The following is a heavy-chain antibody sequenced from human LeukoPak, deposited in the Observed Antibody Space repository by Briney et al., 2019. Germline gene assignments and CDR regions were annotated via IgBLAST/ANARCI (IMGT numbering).Heavy chain of an antibody. J-gene: IGHJ6*02. V-gene: IGHV1-2*02. D-gene: IGHD3-16*01. CDR3: ARDHVTAYGMDV. CDR1: GYTFTGYY. Sequence: ASVKVSCKASGYTFTGYYMHRVRQAPGQGLEWMGWINPNSGGTNYAQKFQGRVTMTRDTSISTAYMELSRLRSDDTAVYYCARDHVTAYGMDVWGQGTTVTVSS. CDR2: INPNSGGT.